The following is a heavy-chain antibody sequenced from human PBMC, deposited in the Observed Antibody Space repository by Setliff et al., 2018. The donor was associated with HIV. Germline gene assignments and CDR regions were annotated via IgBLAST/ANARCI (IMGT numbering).Heavy chain of an antibody. CDR2: ISGYNGNT. Sequence: ASVKVSCKASGYIFTTYGISWVRQAPGQGLEWMGWISGYNGNTNYAQNLQGRVTMTTDTSTSTVYMELRSLRSDDTAVYYCAREGITMVRGLIIHYYYSGTDVWGQGTTVTVSS. V-gene: IGHV1-18*01. D-gene: IGHD3-10*01. CDR3: AREGITMVRGLIIHYYYSGTDV. J-gene: IGHJ6*02. CDR1: GYIFTTYG.